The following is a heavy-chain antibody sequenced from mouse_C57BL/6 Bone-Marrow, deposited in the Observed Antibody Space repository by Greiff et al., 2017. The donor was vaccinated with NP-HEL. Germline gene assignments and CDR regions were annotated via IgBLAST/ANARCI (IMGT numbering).Heavy chain of an antibody. Sequence: EVQLVESGPGLVKPSQSLSLTCSVTGYSITSGYYWNWIRQFPGNKLEWMGYISYDGSNNYNPSLKNRISITRDTSKNQFFLKLNSVTTEDTATYYCAREDGWGQGTTLTVSS. CDR3: AREDG. V-gene: IGHV3-6*01. D-gene: IGHD2-3*01. CDR1: GYSITSGYY. J-gene: IGHJ2*01. CDR2: ISYDGSN.